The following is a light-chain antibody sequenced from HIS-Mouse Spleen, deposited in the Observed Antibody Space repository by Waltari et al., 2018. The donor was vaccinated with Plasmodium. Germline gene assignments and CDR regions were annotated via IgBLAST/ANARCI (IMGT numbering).Light chain of an antibody. CDR2: KAS. Sequence: DVPMTQSPSTLSASLGDRVTITCRASQRMSSRLDLYQQKSGKAPKLLIYKASSLESGVPSRFSDSGSGTEFTLTISSLQPDDFATYYCQRYNSYSWTFGQGTKVEIK. J-gene: IGKJ1*01. CDR3: QRYNSYSWT. V-gene: IGKV1-5*03. CDR1: QRMSSR.